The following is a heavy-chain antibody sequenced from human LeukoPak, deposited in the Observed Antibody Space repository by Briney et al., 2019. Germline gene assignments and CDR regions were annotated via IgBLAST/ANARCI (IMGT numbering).Heavy chain of an antibody. D-gene: IGHD3-9*01. CDR1: GFTFSPYS. CDR2: ITASSTAI. V-gene: IGHV3-21*01. CDR3: ARTYYDILTGYNPYFDY. Sequence: GGSLRLSCVVSGFTFSPYSMNWVRQAPGKGLEWVSSITASSTAIYSADSVKGRFTISRDNAKNFLYLQMNSLRAEDTAVYYCARTYYDILTGYNPYFDYWGQGILVTVSS. J-gene: IGHJ4*02.